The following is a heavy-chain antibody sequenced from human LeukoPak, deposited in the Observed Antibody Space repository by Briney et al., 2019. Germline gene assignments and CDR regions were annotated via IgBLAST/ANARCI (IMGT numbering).Heavy chain of an antibody. Sequence: SQTLSLTCTFSGGSIRSGSYYWTWIRQPAGKGLEWIGHISTTGSSNYNPSLKSRVTISVDTSKNQFSLRLSSVTAADTAVYYCATARGCSNGVCSSIGLDYWGQGTLVTVSS. J-gene: IGHJ4*02. D-gene: IGHD2-8*01. V-gene: IGHV4-61*09. CDR2: ISTTGSS. CDR1: GGSIRSGSYY. CDR3: ATARGCSNGVCSSIGLDY.